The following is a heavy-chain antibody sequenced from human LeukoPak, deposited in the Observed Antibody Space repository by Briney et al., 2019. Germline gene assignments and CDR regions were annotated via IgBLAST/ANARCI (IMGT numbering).Heavy chain of an antibody. D-gene: IGHD6-13*01. J-gene: IGHJ4*02. CDR1: GGSISSYY. V-gene: IGHV4-59*01. CDR2: IYYSGST. CDR3: ARAPGIAAAGYFDY. Sequence: SETLSLTCTVSGGSISSYYWSWIRQPPGKGLEWLGYIYYSGSTNYNPSLKSRVTISVDTSKNQFSLKLSSVTAADTAVYYCARAPGIAAAGYFDYWGQGTLVTVSS.